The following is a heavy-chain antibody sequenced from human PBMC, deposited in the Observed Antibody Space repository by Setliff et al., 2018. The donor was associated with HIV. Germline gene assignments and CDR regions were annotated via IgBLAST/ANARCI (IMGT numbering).Heavy chain of an antibody. J-gene: IGHJ4*02. D-gene: IGHD3-10*01. CDR1: GFTFSSYN. CDR3: ARAGDFFRLLWFGEIYY. V-gene: IGHV3-21*01. Sequence: GGSLRLSCAASGFTFSSYNMNWVRQAPGKGLEWVSGISSSSTLEDYANSVKGRFTISRDDAKNSLYLQMNSLRAEDTAVYYCARAGDFFRLLWFGEIYYWGQGALVTVSS. CDR2: ISSSSTLE.